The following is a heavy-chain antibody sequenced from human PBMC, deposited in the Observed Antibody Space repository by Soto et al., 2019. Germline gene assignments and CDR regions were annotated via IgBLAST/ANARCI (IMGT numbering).Heavy chain of an antibody. Sequence: GGSLRLSCAASGFTFSSYSMNWVRQAPGKGLEWVSSISSSSSYIYYADSVKGRFTISRDNAKNSLYLQMNSLRAEDTAVYYCARADSSGWYFLDYWGQGTLVTVSS. CDR3: ARADSSGWYFLDY. D-gene: IGHD6-19*01. V-gene: IGHV3-21*01. CDR1: GFTFSSYS. CDR2: ISSSSSYI. J-gene: IGHJ4*02.